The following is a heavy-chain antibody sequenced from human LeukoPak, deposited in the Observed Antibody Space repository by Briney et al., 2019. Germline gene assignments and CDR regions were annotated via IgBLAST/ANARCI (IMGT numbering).Heavy chain of an antibody. D-gene: IGHD6-19*01. Sequence: GGSLRLSCAASGFTFGSYSMNWVRQAPGKGLEWVSSISSSSSYIYYADSVKGRFTISRDNAKNSLYLQMNSLRAEDTAVYYCAAGVAVAGTFYWGQGTLVTVSS. CDR2: ISSSSSYI. V-gene: IGHV3-21*01. CDR3: AAGVAVAGTFY. CDR1: GFTFGSYS. J-gene: IGHJ4*02.